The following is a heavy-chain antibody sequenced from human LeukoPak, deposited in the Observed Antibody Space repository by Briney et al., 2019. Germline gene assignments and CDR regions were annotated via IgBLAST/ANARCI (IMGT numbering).Heavy chain of an antibody. Sequence: GGSLRLSCAASGFTFSSYEMNWVRQAPGKGLEWVSYISSGYPTIYYADSVKGRFTISRDNAKNTLYLQMNRLRAEDTAVYYCAKGSRGSCSRTYCYPFDYWGQGTLVTVSS. CDR1: GFTFSSYE. CDR3: AKGSRGSCSRTYCYPFDY. D-gene: IGHD2-2*01. J-gene: IGHJ4*02. CDR2: ISSGYPTI. V-gene: IGHV3-48*03.